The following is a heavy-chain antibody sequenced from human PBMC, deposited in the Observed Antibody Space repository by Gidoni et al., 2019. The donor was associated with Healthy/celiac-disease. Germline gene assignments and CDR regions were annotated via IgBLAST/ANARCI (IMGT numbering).Heavy chain of an antibody. CDR3: ARDWYHAIDY. D-gene: IGHD2-2*01. CDR1: GFSFTITW. V-gene: IGHV3-74*01. Sequence: EVKLVESGGGLVQPGGSLRLSCAAPGFSFTITWMHWVRQVPGKGLGWVALIETGGTTTRYADSVKGRFTISRDDAKNTLYLQMNNLIVEYTAVYYCARDWYHAIDYWGQGTSVTVSS. CDR2: IETGGTTT. J-gene: IGHJ4*02.